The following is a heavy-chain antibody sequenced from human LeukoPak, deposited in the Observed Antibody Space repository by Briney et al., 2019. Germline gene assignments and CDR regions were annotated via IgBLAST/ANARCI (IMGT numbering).Heavy chain of an antibody. CDR2: IKKTGSET. Sequence: GGSLRLSCAASGFTLSHFWMSWVRQAPGKGLEWVAYIKKTGSETYYMDSVEGRFTITRDNSRDSVFLHMYGLRAEDTAVYYCARGGPGYYYGMDVWGQGTTVTVSS. D-gene: IGHD3-16*01. J-gene: IGHJ6*02. V-gene: IGHV3-7*01. CDR1: GFTLSHFW. CDR3: ARGGPGYYYGMDV.